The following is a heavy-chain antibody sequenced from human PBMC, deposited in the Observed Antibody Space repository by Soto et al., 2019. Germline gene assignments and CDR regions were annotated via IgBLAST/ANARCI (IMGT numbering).Heavy chain of an antibody. D-gene: IGHD3-9*01. CDR3: ASSPYYDILTGYYPRYNWFDP. CDR1: GGSFSGYY. J-gene: IGHJ5*02. CDR2: INHSGST. Sequence: QVQLQQWGAGLLKPSETLSLTCAVYGGSFSGYYWSWIRQPPGKGLEWIGEINHSGSTNYNPSLKRRVTISVDTSKNQFSLKLSSVTAADTAVYYCASSPYYDILTGYYPRYNWFDPWGQGTLVTVSS. V-gene: IGHV4-34*01.